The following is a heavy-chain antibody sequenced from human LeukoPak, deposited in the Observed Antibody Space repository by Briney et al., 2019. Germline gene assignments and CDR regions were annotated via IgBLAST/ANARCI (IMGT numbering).Heavy chain of an antibody. CDR3: VRLLGGYFAVINFDI. D-gene: IGHD3-9*01. Sequence: SETLSLTCTASGGTITSSSAYLSWIRQPPGKSLEWIGSIYYSKNTYYNPSLKSRVSISVDTSNNQFSLVLGSVSAKDTDVYFCVRLLGGYFAVINFDIWGQGTVVSVSS. J-gene: IGHJ3*02. CDR2: IYYSKNT. CDR1: GGTITSSSAY. V-gene: IGHV4-39*01.